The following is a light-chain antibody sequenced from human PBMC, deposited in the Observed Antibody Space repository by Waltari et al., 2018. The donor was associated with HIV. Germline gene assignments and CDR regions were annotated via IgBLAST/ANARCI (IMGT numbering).Light chain of an antibody. V-gene: IGKV1-9*01. CDR1: QGISSN. J-gene: IGKJ3*01. CDR3: QHLNSFPPFT. Sequence: DIQFTQSPSFLSASVGDRVPITCRASQGISSNLPWYQQKPGQAPTLLIYAASSLPTGVPSRFSGSGSGTEFTLTVRRLQPEDFATYFCQHLNSFPPFTFGPGTTVDVK. CDR2: AAS.